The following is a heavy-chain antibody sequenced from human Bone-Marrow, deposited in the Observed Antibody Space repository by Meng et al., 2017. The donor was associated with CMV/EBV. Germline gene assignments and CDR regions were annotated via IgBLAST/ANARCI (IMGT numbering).Heavy chain of an antibody. J-gene: IGHJ4*02. D-gene: IGHD6-6*01. CDR2: IYYTGIT. V-gene: IGHV4-61*01. CDR3: PMSPRSSSSTFDY. CDR1: GGSISSSSYS. Sequence: SEPRSLTVHASGGSISSSSYSWSWIRQPPGKRLEWIGYIYYTGITNSNSSLKGRVTITVDTSKNQFSLKITSVTAADTAVYYCPMSPRSSSSTFDYWGQGTLVTVSS.